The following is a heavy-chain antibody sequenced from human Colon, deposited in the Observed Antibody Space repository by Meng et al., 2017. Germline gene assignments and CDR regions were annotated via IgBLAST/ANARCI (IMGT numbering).Heavy chain of an antibody. CDR3: AKAAAYNLDI. D-gene: IGHD1-14*01. Sequence: QVQLQESGPGLVKPSETLSLTCAVSGGSISRSDWWSWVRQPPGKGLEWIGETSHSGSTNYSPSLKSRVTISLDKSKNQLSLKLNSVTAADTAVYYCAKAAAYNLDIWGQGTLVTVSS. V-gene: IGHV4-4*02. CDR1: GGSISRSDW. CDR2: TSHSGST. J-gene: IGHJ4*02.